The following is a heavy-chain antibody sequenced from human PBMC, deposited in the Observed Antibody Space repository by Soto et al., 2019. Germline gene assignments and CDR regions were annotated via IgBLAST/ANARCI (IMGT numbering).Heavy chain of an antibody. J-gene: IGHJ6*02. CDR2: INPNSGGT. V-gene: IGHV1-2*04. Sequence: ASVKVSCKASGYTFTGYYMHWVRQAPGQGLEWMGWINPNSGGTNYAQKFQGWVTMTRDTSISTAYMELSRLRSDDTAVYYCATTYGDYVFYGMDVWGQGTTVTVSS. CDR3: ATTYGDYVFYGMDV. D-gene: IGHD4-17*01. CDR1: GYTFTGYY.